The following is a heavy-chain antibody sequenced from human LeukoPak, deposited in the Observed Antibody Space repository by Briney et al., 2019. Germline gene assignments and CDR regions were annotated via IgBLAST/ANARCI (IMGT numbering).Heavy chain of an antibody. J-gene: IGHJ3*02. CDR2: ISSSSSYI. CDR1: GFTFSSYS. CDR3: ALDPCIAARKRSDAFDI. Sequence: PGGSLRLSCAASGFTFSSYSMNWVRQAPGKGLEWVSSISSSSSYIYYADSVKGRFTISRDNAKNSLYLQMNSLRAEDTAVYYCALDPCIAARKRSDAFDIWGQGTMVTVSS. V-gene: IGHV3-21*01. D-gene: IGHD6-6*01.